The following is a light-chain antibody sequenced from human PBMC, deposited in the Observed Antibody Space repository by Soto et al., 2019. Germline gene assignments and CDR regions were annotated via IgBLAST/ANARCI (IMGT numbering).Light chain of an antibody. J-gene: IGLJ2*01. CDR3: QAYGSSLSGSNVV. Sequence: QSVLTQPPSVSGAPGQRVTISCTGSSSNIGAGYDVHWYQQLPGTAPKLLIYGNSNRPSGVPDRFSGSKSGTSASLAITGLQAEDEADYYRQAYGSSLSGSNVVFGGGTKVTVL. CDR1: SSNIGAGYD. CDR2: GNS. V-gene: IGLV1-40*01.